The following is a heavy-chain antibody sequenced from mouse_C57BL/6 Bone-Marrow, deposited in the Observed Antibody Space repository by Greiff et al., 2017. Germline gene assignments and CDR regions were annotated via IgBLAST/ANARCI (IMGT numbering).Heavy chain of an antibody. V-gene: IGHV1-42*01. CDR2: INPSTGGT. CDR3: ARRGDSNYVGFAY. D-gene: IGHD2-5*01. J-gene: IGHJ3*01. CDR1: GYSFTGYY. Sequence: EVQRVESGPELVKPGASVKISCKASGYSFTGYYMNWVKQSPEKSLEWIGEINPSTGGTTYNQKFKAKATLTVDKSSSTAYMQLKSLTSEYSAVYYCARRGDSNYVGFAYWGQGTLVTVSA.